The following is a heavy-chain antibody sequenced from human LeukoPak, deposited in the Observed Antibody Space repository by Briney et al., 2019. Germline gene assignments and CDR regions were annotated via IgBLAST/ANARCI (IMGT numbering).Heavy chain of an antibody. CDR1: GYSFTSYW. V-gene: IGHV5-51*01. CDR2: IYPGGSDT. CDR3: ARRDPYTSSPYTFDY. J-gene: IGHJ4*02. Sequence: GESLKISCKGSGYSFTSYWIGWVRQMPGKGLEWMGIIYPGGSDTRYSPSFQGQVTISADKSISTAYLQWSSLKASDTAMYYCARRDPYTSSPYTFDYWGQGTLVTVSS. D-gene: IGHD6-6*01.